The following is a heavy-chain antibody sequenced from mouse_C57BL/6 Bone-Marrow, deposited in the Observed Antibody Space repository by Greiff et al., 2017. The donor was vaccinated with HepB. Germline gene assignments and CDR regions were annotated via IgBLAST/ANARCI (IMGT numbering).Heavy chain of an antibody. CDR2: IDPENGDT. CDR1: GFNIKDDY. CDR3: TPNYYGSSPYAMDY. V-gene: IGHV14-4*01. J-gene: IGHJ4*01. Sequence: EVKLMESGAELVRPGASVKLSCTASGFNIKDDYMHWVKQRPEQGLEWIGWIDPENGDTEYASKFQGKATITADTSSNTAYLQLSSLTSEDTAVYYCTPNYYGSSPYAMDYWGQGTSVTVSS. D-gene: IGHD1-1*01.